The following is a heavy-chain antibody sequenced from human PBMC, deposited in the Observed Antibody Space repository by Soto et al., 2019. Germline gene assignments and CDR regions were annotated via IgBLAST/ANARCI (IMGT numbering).Heavy chain of an antibody. J-gene: IGHJ4*02. CDR1: GFIFGHYA. CDR2: ISLSRGYT. CDR3: ARSVDLDH. V-gene: IGHV3-11*06. Sequence: GGSLRLSCAGSGFIFGHYAMTWVRQAPGKGLEWVSYISLSRGYTKYADSVKGRFTISRDNTKNLLYLQMNSLRAEDTAVYYCARSVDLDHWGQGTLVTVSS. D-gene: IGHD2-15*01.